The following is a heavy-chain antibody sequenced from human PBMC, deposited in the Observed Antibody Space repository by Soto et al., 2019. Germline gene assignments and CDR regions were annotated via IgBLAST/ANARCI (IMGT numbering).Heavy chain of an antibody. V-gene: IGHV1-3*01. CDR2: INAGNGNT. J-gene: IGHJ6*02. CDR1: GYTFTSYA. Sequence: RASVKVSCKASGYTFTSYAMHWVRQAPGQRLEWMGWINAGNGNTKYSQKFQGRVTITRDTSASTAYMELSSLRSEDTAVYYCARSPKILTGYPRYYYYYGMDVWGQGTTVTVSS. D-gene: IGHD3-9*01. CDR3: ARSPKILTGYPRYYYYYGMDV.